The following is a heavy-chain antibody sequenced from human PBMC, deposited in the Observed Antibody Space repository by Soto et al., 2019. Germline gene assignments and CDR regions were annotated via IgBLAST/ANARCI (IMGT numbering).Heavy chain of an antibody. J-gene: IGHJ5*02. V-gene: IGHV4-34*01. CDR3: AKDSRGYTKNYGGPNWFHP. CDR2: INHSGST. CDR1: GGSFSGYI. D-gene: IGHD1-7*01. Sequence: SETLSLTCDVYGGSFSGYIWTWIRQTPGKGLQWIGQINHSGSTNYNPSLKSRVTISVDTSKNALYLQMNSLRAEDTAIYYCAKDSRGYTKNYGGPNWFHPWGQGTLVTVSS.